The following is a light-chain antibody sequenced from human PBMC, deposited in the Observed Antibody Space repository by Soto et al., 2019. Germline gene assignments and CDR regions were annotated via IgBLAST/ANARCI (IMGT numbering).Light chain of an antibody. J-gene: IGLJ1*01. CDR3: SSYTSSYTYV. CDR2: DVS. V-gene: IGLV2-14*01. CDR1: SSDVGVYNY. Sequence: QAVVTQPASVSGSPGQSITISCTGTSSDVGVYNYVSWYQQHPGKAPKLMMYDVSNRPSGVSNRFSGSKSGNTASLTISGLQAEDEADYYCSSYTSSYTYVFGTGTKLTVL.